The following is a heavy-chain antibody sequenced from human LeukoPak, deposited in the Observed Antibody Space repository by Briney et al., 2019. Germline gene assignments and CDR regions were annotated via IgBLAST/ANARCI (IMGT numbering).Heavy chain of an antibody. CDR1: GFTFSSYS. Sequence: GGSLRLSCAASGFTFSSYSMNWVRQAPGKGLEWVSSISSSSSYIYYADSVKGRFTISRDNAKNSLYLQMNSLRAEDTAVYYCARETTIAVAGDDAFDIWGQGTMVTVSS. V-gene: IGHV3-21*01. CDR3: ARETTIAVAGDDAFDI. J-gene: IGHJ3*02. D-gene: IGHD6-19*01. CDR2: ISSSSSYI.